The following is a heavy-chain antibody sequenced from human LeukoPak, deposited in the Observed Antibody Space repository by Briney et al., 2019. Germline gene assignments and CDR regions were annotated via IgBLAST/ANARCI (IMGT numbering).Heavy chain of an antibody. CDR1: RGSISSYY. J-gene: IGHJ4*02. CDR2: VYSSGSS. D-gene: IGHD1-1*01. Sequence: SETLSLTCTVSRGSISSYYWSWIRQPAGKGLEWIGRVYSSGSSNYNPSLKSRVTMSVDTSKNQFSLKLSSVTAADTAVYYCARDRYGGIIDYWGQGTLVTVSS. CDR3: ARDRYGGIIDY. V-gene: IGHV4-4*07.